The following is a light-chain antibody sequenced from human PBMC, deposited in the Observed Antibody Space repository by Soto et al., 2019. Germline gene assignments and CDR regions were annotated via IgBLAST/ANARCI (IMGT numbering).Light chain of an antibody. V-gene: IGKV1-39*01. J-gene: IGKJ1*01. Sequence: DIPMTQSPSSLSASVGDRVTIACRASQSISTYLNWYQQKPGKAPKLLIYAASRLQSGVPSRFSGSGSGTEFTLTISSLQPDDFATYYCQQYDSYPWTFGQGTKVEIK. CDR3: QQYDSYPWT. CDR2: AAS. CDR1: QSISTY.